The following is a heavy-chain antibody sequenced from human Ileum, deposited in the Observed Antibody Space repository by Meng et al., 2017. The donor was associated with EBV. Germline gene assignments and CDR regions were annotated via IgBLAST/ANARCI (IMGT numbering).Heavy chain of an antibody. D-gene: IGHD4-23*01. Sequence: QGQLGQSGADVKKPGSSGKISCRAFGGNFKTFVFSWVRLAPGQGLEWMGGVTPVFTSTLYAKHFKDRVTITADESTNTAFMELKNLQSDDTAIYYCATDVGTVADHWGPGTLVTVSS. CDR1: GGNFKTFV. J-gene: IGHJ4*02. V-gene: IGHV1-69*01. CDR2: VTPVFTST. CDR3: ATDVGTVADH.